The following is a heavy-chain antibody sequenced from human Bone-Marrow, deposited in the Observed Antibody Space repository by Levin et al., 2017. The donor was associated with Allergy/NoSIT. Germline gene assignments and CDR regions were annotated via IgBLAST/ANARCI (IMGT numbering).Heavy chain of an antibody. J-gene: IGHJ6*02. CDR1: GFTFSKYS. Sequence: GGSLRLSCAASGFTFSKYSMTWVRQAPGKGLEWLSYITTMSSYIYYADSVEGRSTISRDNAKNSLYLEMNSLRAEDTAVYYCARRDYYYYGLDVWGRGTAVIVSS. CDR3: ARRDYYYYGLDV. CDR2: ITTMSSYI. V-gene: IGHV3-21*01.